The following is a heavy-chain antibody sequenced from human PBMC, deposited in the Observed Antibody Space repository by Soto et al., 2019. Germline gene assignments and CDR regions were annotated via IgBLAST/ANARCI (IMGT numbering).Heavy chain of an antibody. Sequence: QVQVVESGGGMVQAGTSLTLSCAVSGFALSDYGMHWVRLPRGRGLEWVSVIGYTGKYDYYADSVKGRFTVSRDTSKNTVFLHMNRLRAEDTAVYDCGKAGETGDNAGYLDHWGQGTLVTVSS. CDR2: IGYTGKYD. V-gene: IGHV3-33*06. CDR3: GKAGETGDNAGYLDH. D-gene: IGHD2-21*02. CDR1: GFALSDYG. J-gene: IGHJ4*02.